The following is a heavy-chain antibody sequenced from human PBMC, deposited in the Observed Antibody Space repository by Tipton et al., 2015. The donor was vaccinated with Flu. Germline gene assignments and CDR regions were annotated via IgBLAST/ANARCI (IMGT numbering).Heavy chain of an antibody. Sequence: TLSLTCTVSGGSIRSSSYYWGWIRQPPGKGLEWIGEIYHSGSTNYNPSLKSRVTMSRDTSKNHFSLRLSSATAADTALYYCARDLRGYSGYTGGDAFDMWGQGIMVTVSS. CDR3: ARDLRGYSGYTGGDAFDM. V-gene: IGHV4-39*07. J-gene: IGHJ3*02. CDR2: IYHSGST. D-gene: IGHD5-12*01. CDR1: GGSIRSSSYY.